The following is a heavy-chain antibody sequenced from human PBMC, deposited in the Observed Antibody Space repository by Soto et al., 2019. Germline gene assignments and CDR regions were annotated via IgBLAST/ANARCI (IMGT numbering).Heavy chain of an antibody. V-gene: IGHV1-69*13. CDR1: GGTFSSYA. D-gene: IGHD3-22*01. CDR2: IIPIFGTA. CDR3: ARSDTYYYDSSGLDLGY. J-gene: IGHJ4*02. Sequence: SVKVSCKASGGTFSSYAISWVRQAPGQGLEWMGGIIPIFGTANYAQKFQGRVTITADESTSTAYMELSSLRSEDTAVYYCARSDTYYYDSSGLDLGYWGQGTLVTVSS.